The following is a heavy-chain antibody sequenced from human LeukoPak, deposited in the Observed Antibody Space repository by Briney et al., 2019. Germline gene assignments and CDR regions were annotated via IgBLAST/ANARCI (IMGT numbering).Heavy chain of an antibody. Sequence: SETLSLTCAVYGGSFSGYYWSWIRQPPGKGLEWIGEINHSGSTNYNPSLKSRVTISVDTSKNQFSLKLSSVTAADTAVYYCARCNYDILNWFDPWGQGTLVTVSS. D-gene: IGHD3-9*01. V-gene: IGHV4-34*01. CDR2: INHSGST. J-gene: IGHJ5*02. CDR1: GGSFSGYY. CDR3: ARCNYDILNWFDP.